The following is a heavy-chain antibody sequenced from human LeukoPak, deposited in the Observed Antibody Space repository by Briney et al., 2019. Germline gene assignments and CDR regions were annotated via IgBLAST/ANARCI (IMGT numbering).Heavy chain of an antibody. CDR1: GYAFTSYH. V-gene: IGHV1-46*01. J-gene: IGHJ4*02. CDR3: ARSDYNDYRGLGF. Sequence: ASVKVSCKASGYAFTSYHIHWMRQAPGQGLGWMGIIIPSSGNTTYAQKFQGRVTMTRDTSTSTVYMELSSLTSDGTAVYFCARSDYNDYRGLGFWGQGTLVTVSS. CDR2: IIPSSGNT. D-gene: IGHD4-11*01.